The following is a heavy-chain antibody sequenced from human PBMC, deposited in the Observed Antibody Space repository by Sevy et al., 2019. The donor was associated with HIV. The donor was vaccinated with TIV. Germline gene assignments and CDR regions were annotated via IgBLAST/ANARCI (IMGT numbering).Heavy chain of an antibody. CDR3: AKDQDISGLRELLPYYYYGMDV. D-gene: IGHD1-26*01. Sequence: GGTLRLSCAASGFTFSSYAMRWVRQAPGKGLEWVSAISGSGGSTYHADSVKGRFTISRDNSKNTLYLQMNSLRAEDTAVYYCAKDQDISGLRELLPYYYYGMDVWGQGTTVTVSS. CDR1: GFTFSSYA. V-gene: IGHV3-23*01. J-gene: IGHJ6*02. CDR2: ISGSGGST.